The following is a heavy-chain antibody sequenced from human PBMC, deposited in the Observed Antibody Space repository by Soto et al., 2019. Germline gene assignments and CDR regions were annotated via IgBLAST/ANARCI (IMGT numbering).Heavy chain of an antibody. CDR3: ARAPFSRYSSSLYYFDY. V-gene: IGHV1-18*01. CDR1: GYTFTSYG. J-gene: IGHJ4*02. Sequence: ASVKVSCKASGYTFTSYGISWVRQAPGQGPEWMGWISAYNGNTNYAQKLQGRVTMTTDTSTSTAYMELRSLRSDDTAVYYCARAPFSRYSSSLYYFDYWGQGTLVTV. CDR2: ISAYNGNT. D-gene: IGHD6-13*01.